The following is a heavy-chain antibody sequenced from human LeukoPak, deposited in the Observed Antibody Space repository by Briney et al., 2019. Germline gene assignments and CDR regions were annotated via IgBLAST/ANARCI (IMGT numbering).Heavy chain of an antibody. J-gene: IGHJ5*02. D-gene: IGHD3-10*01. CDR3: AKGRLTMVRGVMKVNWFDP. Sequence: SETLSLTCTVSDDSTRSGNFYWNWIRQPAGKGLEWIGRIYSSGSTNYNPSLKSRVSISIDTSNNQFSLTLRSVTAADTAVYYCAKGRLTMVRGVMKVNWFDPWGQGTLVTVSS. CDR1: DDSTRSGNFY. V-gene: IGHV4-61*02. CDR2: IYSSGST.